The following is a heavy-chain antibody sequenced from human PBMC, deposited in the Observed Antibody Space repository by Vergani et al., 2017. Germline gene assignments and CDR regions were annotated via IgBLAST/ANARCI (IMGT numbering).Heavy chain of an antibody. CDR1: GFTFSSYG. J-gene: IGHJ6*02. CDR2: IRYDGSNK. V-gene: IGHV3-30*02. D-gene: IGHD3-3*01. Sequence: QVQLVESGGGVVQPGGSLRLSCAASGFTFSSYGMHWVRQAPGKGLEWVAFIRYDGSNKYYADSVKGRFTISRDNSKNTLYLQMNSLRAEDTAVYYCAKDRFLEWASYYYYGIDVWGQGTTVTVSS. CDR3: AKDRFLEWASYYYYGIDV.